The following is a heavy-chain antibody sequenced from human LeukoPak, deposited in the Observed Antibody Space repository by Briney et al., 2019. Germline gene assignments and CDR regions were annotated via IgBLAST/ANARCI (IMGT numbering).Heavy chain of an antibody. Sequence: TSETLSLTCTVSGGSISSYYWSWIRQPPGKGLEWIGYIYYSGSTYYNPSLKSRVTISVDTSKNQFSLKLSSVTAADTAVYYCARRPTVTTPIFDYWGQGTLVTVSS. V-gene: IGHV4-59*04. J-gene: IGHJ4*02. D-gene: IGHD4-17*01. CDR1: GGSISSYY. CDR2: IYYSGST. CDR3: ARRPTVTTPIFDY.